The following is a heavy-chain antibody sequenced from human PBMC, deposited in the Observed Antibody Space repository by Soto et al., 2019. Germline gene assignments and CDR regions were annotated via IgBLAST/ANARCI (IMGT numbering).Heavy chain of an antibody. CDR2: ISAYNGNT. V-gene: IGHV1-18*04. CDR3: ARVVEQQLVYNWFDP. Sequence: QVQLVQSGAEVKKPGASVKVSCKASGYTFTSYGISWVRQAPGQGLEWMGWISAYNGNTNYAQKLQGRVTMTKDTSTSTAYMELRSLRSDDTAVYYCARVVEQQLVYNWFDPWGQGTLVTVSS. D-gene: IGHD6-13*01. CDR1: GYTFTSYG. J-gene: IGHJ5*02.